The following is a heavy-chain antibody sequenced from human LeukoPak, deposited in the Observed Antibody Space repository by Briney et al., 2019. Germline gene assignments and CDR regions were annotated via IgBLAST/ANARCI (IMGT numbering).Heavy chain of an antibody. CDR2: ISSSTPYI. V-gene: IGHV3-11*05. Sequence: GGSLRLSCAASGFTFSDYYMSWIRQAPGKGLEWVSSISSSTPYIYYADSVKGRFTISRDNAENSLFLQMNSLRAEDTAVYYCARDWGDYYDSSAPPYYYGMDVWGQGTTVTVSS. CDR1: GFTFSDYY. J-gene: IGHJ6*02. CDR3: ARDWGDYYDSSAPPYYYGMDV. D-gene: IGHD3-22*01.